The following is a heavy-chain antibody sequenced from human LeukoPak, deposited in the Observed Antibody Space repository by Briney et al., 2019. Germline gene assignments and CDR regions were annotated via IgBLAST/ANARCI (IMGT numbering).Heavy chain of an antibody. CDR1: GGSISSTSYY. V-gene: IGHV4-39*01. D-gene: IGHD3-22*01. Sequence: ETLSLTCAVSGGSISSTSYYWAWIRQPPGKGLEWIGTIYYSGSTYHNPSLKSRVTLSVDTSRNQFSLRLSSVDAADTAVYYCAKAGVRYFDSSGLYAFDFWGQGTTVTVSS. CDR3: AKAGVRYFDSSGLYAFDF. CDR2: IYYSGST. J-gene: IGHJ3*01.